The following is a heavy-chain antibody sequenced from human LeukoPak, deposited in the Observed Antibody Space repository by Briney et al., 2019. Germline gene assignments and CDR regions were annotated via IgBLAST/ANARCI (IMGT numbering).Heavy chain of an antibody. D-gene: IGHD3-22*01. CDR1: GFTFSSYA. CDR2: ITGNGGDT. V-gene: IGHV3-64*04. Sequence: PGGSLRLSCSASGFTFSSYAMHWVRQAPGKGLQYVSVITGNGGDTHYADSVKGRFTISRDNSKSTLYLQMNSLRAEDTAVYYCAKDHDSSGYPTFDYWGQGTPVTVSS. CDR3: AKDHDSSGYPTFDY. J-gene: IGHJ4*02.